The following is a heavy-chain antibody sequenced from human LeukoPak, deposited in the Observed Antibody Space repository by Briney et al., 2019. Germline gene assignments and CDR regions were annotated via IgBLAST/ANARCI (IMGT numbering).Heavy chain of an antibody. J-gene: IGHJ4*02. D-gene: IGHD5-18*01. CDR3: ARDHRGDTAMVTLDY. CDR1: GYTFTSYY. V-gene: IGHV1-46*01. CDR2: INPSGGST. Sequence: ASVKVSCKASGYTFTSYYMHWVRQAPGQGLEWMGIINPSGGSTSYAQKFQGRVTMTRDTSTSTVYMELSSLRSEDTAVYYCARDHRGDTAMVTLDYWGQGTLVTVSS.